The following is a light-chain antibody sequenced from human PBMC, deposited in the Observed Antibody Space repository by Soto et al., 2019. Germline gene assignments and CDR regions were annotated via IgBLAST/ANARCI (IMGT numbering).Light chain of an antibody. CDR2: GNS. CDR1: SSNIGAGYD. J-gene: IGLJ3*02. CDR3: ATRDDGLSGDWV. V-gene: IGLV1-40*01. Sequence: QSVLTQPPSVSGAPGQRVTISCTGSSSNIGAGYDVHWYQQLPGTAPKLLIYGNSNRPSGVPDRFSGSKSGTSASLAITGLQAEDEADYYCATRDDGLSGDWVIGGGTKVTVL.